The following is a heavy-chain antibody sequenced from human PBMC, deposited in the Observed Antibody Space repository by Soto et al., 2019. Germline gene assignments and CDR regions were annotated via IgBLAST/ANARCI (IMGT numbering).Heavy chain of an antibody. D-gene: IGHD3-22*01. CDR2: IIPIFGTA. CDR1: GGTFSSYA. J-gene: IGHJ4*02. Sequence: SVKVSCKASGGTFSSYAISWVRQAPGQGLEWMGGIIPIFGTANYAQKFQGRVTITADESTSTAYMELSSLRSEDTAVYYCARGKYDSSGYYYIFDYWGQGTLVTVSS. V-gene: IGHV1-69*13. CDR3: ARGKYDSSGYYYIFDY.